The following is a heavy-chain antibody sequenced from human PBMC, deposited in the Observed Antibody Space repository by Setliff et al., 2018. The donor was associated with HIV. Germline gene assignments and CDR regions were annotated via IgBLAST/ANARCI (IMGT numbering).Heavy chain of an antibody. J-gene: IGHJ4*02. D-gene: IGHD5-18*01. V-gene: IGHV4-38-2*02. CDR1: YFSIDNGYY. CDR2: ISHSGNT. CDR3: AREGGYDYGYTIFY. Sequence: ETLSLTCTVSYFSIDNGYYWGWIRQPPGKGLEWIASISHSGNTYYNPSLKSRVSISLDTSKNQFSLKLSSVTAADTAIYFCAREGGYDYGYTIFYWGQGTLVTVSS.